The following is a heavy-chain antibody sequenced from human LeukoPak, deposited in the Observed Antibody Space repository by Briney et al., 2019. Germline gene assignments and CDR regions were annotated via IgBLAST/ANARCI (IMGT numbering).Heavy chain of an antibody. J-gene: IGHJ4*02. CDR2: INQDGGEE. CDR3: AKPAIGSYSPTYFDY. V-gene: IGHV3-7*03. Sequence: GGSLRLSCAASGFTFSNYWMKWVGGAPGKGLEWVANINQDGGEEFFVDSVKGRFTISRDNAKNSLYLQMNSLRAEDTALYYCAKPAIGSYSPTYFDYWGQGTLVTVSS. CDR1: GFTFSNYW. D-gene: IGHD1-26*01.